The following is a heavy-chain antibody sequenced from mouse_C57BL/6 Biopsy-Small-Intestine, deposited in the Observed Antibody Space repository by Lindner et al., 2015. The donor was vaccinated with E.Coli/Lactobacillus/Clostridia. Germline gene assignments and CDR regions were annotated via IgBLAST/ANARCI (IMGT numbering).Heavy chain of an antibody. Sequence: VQLQESGAELVRPGASVKLSCTASGFNIKDDYMNWVKQRPEQGLEWIGWIDPENGDTEYASKLQGKATITADTSSNTAYLQLSRLTSEDTAVYYCTKGNGYYFGYWGQGITLTVSS. CDR3: TKGNGYYFGY. CDR2: IDPENGDT. J-gene: IGHJ2*01. V-gene: IGHV14-4*01. CDR1: GFNIKDDY.